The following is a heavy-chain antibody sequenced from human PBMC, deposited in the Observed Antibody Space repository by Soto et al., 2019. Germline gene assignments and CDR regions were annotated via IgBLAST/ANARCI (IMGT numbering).Heavy chain of an antibody. Sequence: GGSLRLSCAASGFTFSSYAMHWVRQAPGKGLEWVAVISYDGSNKYYADSVKGRFTISRDNSKNTLYLQMNSLRAEDTAVYYCARDDEPRVGATRGYYYYYGMDVWGQGTTVTVSS. CDR2: ISYDGSNK. D-gene: IGHD1-26*01. CDR1: GFTFSSYA. V-gene: IGHV3-30-3*01. J-gene: IGHJ6*02. CDR3: ARDDEPRVGATRGYYYYYGMDV.